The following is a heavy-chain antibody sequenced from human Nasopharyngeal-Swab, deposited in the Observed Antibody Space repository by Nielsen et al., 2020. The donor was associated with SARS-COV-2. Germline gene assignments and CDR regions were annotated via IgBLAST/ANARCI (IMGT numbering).Heavy chain of an antibody. CDR1: DYIFTSYG. J-gene: IGHJ3*02. Sequence: GSVRASCRASDYIFTSYGISWLRQAPGQGLEWMGWINAYNGNTNYAQNLQGRVTMTTDTSTSTAYMELRSLRSDDMAVYYCARVVPRGAFDIWGQGTMVTVSS. CDR2: INAYNGNT. CDR3: ARVVPRGAFDI. D-gene: IGHD2-2*01. V-gene: IGHV1-18*03.